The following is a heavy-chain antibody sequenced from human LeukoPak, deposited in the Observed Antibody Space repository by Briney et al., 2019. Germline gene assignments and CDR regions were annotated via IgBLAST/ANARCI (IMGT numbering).Heavy chain of an antibody. CDR1: GYSIGSGYY. CDR2: IYTSGST. D-gene: IGHD1-7*01. CDR3: ARLITGTTTAFDI. V-gene: IGHV4-4*07. J-gene: IGHJ3*02. Sequence: SETLSLTCAVSGYSIGSGYYWSWIRQPAGKGLEWIGRIYTSGSTHYNPSLKSRVTMSVDTSKNQFSLKLSSVTAADTAVYYCARLITGTTTAFDIWGQGTMVTVSS.